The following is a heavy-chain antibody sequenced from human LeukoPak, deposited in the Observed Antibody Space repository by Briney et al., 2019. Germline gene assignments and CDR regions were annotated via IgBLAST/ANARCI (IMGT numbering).Heavy chain of an antibody. Sequence: GASVKVSCKASGYTFTSYGISWVRQAPGQGLEWMGWISGYNGKTNYAQKLQGRVTMTTDTSTSTAYMELRSLRSDDTAVYYCARDDYYGSGSYPPFDYWGQGTLVAVSS. CDR1: GYTFTSYG. D-gene: IGHD3-10*01. CDR2: ISGYNGKT. CDR3: ARDDYYGSGSYPPFDY. J-gene: IGHJ4*02. V-gene: IGHV1-18*01.